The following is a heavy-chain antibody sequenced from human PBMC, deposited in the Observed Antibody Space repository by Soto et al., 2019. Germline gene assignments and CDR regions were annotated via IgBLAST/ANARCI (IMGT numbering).Heavy chain of an antibody. CDR2: FRTGGDDATT. CDR3: AKKANSGPGSQYFDN. CDR1: GFTFSSYS. J-gene: IGHJ4*02. V-gene: IGHV3-23*01. D-gene: IGHD3-10*01. Sequence: EVQLLESGGGLVQPGGSLRLSCAASGFTFSSYSISWVRQAPGKGLEWVSGFRTGGDDATTYYADSVKGRFTISRDNSQNTPFLQMKSLRAEDTAIYYCAKKANSGPGSQYFDNCGQGTLVTVSS.